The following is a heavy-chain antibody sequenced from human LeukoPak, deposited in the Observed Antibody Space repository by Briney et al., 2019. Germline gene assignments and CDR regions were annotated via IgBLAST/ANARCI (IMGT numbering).Heavy chain of an antibody. CDR3: AKSLSGGTSNWFDP. CDR2: ISGSGGST. CDR1: GFTFSSYA. D-gene: IGHD3-16*02. J-gene: IGHJ5*02. V-gene: IGHV3-23*01. Sequence: PGGSLRLSCAASGFTFSSYAMSWVRQAPGKGLEWVSAISGSGGSTYYADSVKGRFTTSRDNSKNTLYLQMNSLRAEDTAVYYCAKSLSGGTSNWFDPWGQGTLVTVSS.